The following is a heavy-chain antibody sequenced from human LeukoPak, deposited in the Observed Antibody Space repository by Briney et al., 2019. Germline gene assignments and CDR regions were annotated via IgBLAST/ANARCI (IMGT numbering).Heavy chain of an antibody. J-gene: IGHJ4*02. CDR3: ASGGSSSWYEFDY. CDR2: IWSDGTNN. V-gene: IGHV3-33*01. Sequence: GGSLRLSCAASGFTFYSYGMHWVRQAPGKGLEWVAVIWSDGTNNYYADSVKGRFTISRDNSKNTLYLQMNSLRAEDTAVYYCASGGSSSWYEFDYWGQGTLVTVSS. CDR1: GFTFYSYG. D-gene: IGHD6-13*01.